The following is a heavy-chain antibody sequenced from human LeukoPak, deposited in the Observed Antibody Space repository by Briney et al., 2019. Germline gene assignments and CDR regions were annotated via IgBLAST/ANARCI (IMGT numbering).Heavy chain of an antibody. CDR3: ASTPRDDILTGYSNPLRFDY. V-gene: IGHV1-69*13. Sequence: SVKVACKASGGTFSSYAISWGRQAPGQGLEWMGGVIPIFGTANYAQKFQGRVTITADESTSTAYMELSSLRSEDTAVYYCASTPRDDILTGYSNPLRFDYWGQGTLVTVSS. CDR2: VIPIFGTA. CDR1: GGTFSSYA. J-gene: IGHJ4*02. D-gene: IGHD3-9*01.